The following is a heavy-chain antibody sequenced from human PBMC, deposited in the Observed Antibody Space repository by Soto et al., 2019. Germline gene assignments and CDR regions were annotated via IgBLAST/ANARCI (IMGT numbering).Heavy chain of an antibody. CDR1: GFIFSSYA. CDR3: ARDQPGYSYGYGLGY. J-gene: IGHJ4*02. CDR2: ISGSSSYI. D-gene: IGHD5-18*01. V-gene: IGHV3-21*01. Sequence: PGGSLRLSCAASGFIFSSYAMSWVRQAPGKGLEWVSSISGSSSYIYYADSVKGRFTISRDNAKNSLYLQMNSLRAEDTAVYYCARDQPGYSYGYGLGYWGQGTLVTVSS.